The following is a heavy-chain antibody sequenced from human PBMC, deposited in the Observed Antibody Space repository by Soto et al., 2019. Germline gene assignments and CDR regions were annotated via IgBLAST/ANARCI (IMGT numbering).Heavy chain of an antibody. V-gene: IGHV4-61*01. Sequence: QVQLQESGPGLVKPSETLSLTCTVSGGSVSSGSYYWSWIRQPPGKGLEWIGYIYYSGSTNYNPSLKSRVTXSVDTSXNXXXXXXXXXTAXXTAXXXXXXXXXXXXXVXYWGQGTLVTVSS. J-gene: IGHJ4*02. CDR2: IYYSGST. CDR3: XXXXXXXXXVXY. CDR1: GGSVSSGSYY.